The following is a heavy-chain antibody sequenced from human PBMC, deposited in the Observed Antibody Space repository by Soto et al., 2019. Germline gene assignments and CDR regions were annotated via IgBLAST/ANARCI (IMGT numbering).Heavy chain of an antibody. CDR3: ARTALLLLFGELLANDAFDI. CDR2: IFSNDEK. D-gene: IGHD3-10*01. J-gene: IGHJ3*02. Sequence: QVTLKESGPVLVKPTETLTLTCTVSGFSLSNARMGVSWIRQPPGKALEWLAHIFSNDEKSYSTSLKSRLTTSKDTSKSQVVLSMTNMDPVDTATYYCARTALLLLFGELLANDAFDIWGQGTMVTVSS. V-gene: IGHV2-26*01. CDR1: GFSLSNARMG.